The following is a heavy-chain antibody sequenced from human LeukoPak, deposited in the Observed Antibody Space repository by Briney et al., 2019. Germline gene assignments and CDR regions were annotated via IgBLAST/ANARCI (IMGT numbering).Heavy chain of an antibody. CDR3: ARASWYYYDSSGYPDY. J-gene: IGHJ4*02. V-gene: IGHV1-46*01. Sequence: ASVKVSCKSSGYTFTSYYMHWARQAPGQGLEWMGIINPSGGSTSYAQKFQGRVTMTRDTSISTAYTELSRLRSDDTAVYYCARASWYYYDSSGYPDYWGQGTLVTVSS. CDR2: INPSGGST. D-gene: IGHD3-22*01. CDR1: GYTFTSYY.